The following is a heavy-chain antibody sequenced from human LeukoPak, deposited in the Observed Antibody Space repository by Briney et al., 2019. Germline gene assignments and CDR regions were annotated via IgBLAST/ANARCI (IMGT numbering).Heavy chain of an antibody. J-gene: IGHJ3*02. V-gene: IGHV1-69*13. Sequence: GASVKVSCKASGGTFSSYAISWVRQAPGQGLEWMGGIIPIFGTANYAQKFQGRVTITADESTSTAYMELSSLRSEDTAVYYCARASSVYYDSSGYYENEDAFDIWGQGTMVTVSS. CDR3: ARASSVYYDSSGYYENEDAFDI. CDR1: GGTFSSYA. CDR2: IIPIFGTA. D-gene: IGHD3-22*01.